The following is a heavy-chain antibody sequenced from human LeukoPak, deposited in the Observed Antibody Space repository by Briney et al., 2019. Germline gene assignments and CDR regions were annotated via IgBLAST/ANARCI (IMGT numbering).Heavy chain of an antibody. V-gene: IGHV5-51*01. CDR2: IYPGDSDT. Sequence: GESLKISCKGSGYSFTSYWIGWVRQMPGKGLEWMGIIYPGDSDTRYSPSFQGQVTISADKSISTAYLQWGSLKASDTAMYYCARAGYCSSTSCFTYNWFDPWGQGTLVTVSS. J-gene: IGHJ5*02. D-gene: IGHD2-2*02. CDR1: GYSFTSYW. CDR3: ARAGYCSSTSCFTYNWFDP.